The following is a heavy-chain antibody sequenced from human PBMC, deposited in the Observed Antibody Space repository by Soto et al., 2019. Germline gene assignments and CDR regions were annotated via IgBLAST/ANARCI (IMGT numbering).Heavy chain of an antibody. Sequence: SVKVSCKASGGTFSSYAISWVRQAPGRGLEWMGGIIPIFGTANYAQKFQGRVTITADESTSTAYMELSSLRSEDTAVYYCARAGYYDILTGPRTIDYWGQGTLVTV. V-gene: IGHV1-69*13. J-gene: IGHJ4*02. CDR3: ARAGYYDILTGPRTIDY. CDR2: IIPIFGTA. CDR1: GGTFSSYA. D-gene: IGHD3-9*01.